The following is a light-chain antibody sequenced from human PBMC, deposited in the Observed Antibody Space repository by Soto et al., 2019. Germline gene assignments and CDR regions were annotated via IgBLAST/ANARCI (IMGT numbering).Light chain of an antibody. J-gene: IGLJ1*01. CDR1: SSDVGGYNY. CDR2: EVS. V-gene: IGLV2-14*01. CDR3: SLYTSSSPYV. Sequence: QSSLTQPASVSGSPGQSITISCTGTSSDVGGYNYVSWYQQHPGKAPKLMIYEVSNRPSGVSNRFSGSKSGNTASLTISGLQAEDEADYYCSLYTSSSPYVFGTVTKVTVL.